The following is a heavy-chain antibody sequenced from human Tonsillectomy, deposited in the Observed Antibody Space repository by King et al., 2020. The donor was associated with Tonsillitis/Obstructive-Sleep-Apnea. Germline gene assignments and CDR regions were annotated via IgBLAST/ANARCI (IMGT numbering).Heavy chain of an antibody. CDR2: INTNTGNP. D-gene: IGHD3-3*01. Sequence: VQLVESGSELKKPGASVKVSCKASGDTFTSYAMNWVRQAPGQGLEWMGWINTNTGNPTYAQGFTGRFVFSLDTSVSTAYLQISSLKAEDTAVYYCARAVSTYYDFWSGSTRANWFAPWGQGTLVTVSS. V-gene: IGHV7-4-1*02. CDR1: GDTFTSYA. CDR3: ARAVSTYYDFWSGSTRANWFAP. J-gene: IGHJ5*02.